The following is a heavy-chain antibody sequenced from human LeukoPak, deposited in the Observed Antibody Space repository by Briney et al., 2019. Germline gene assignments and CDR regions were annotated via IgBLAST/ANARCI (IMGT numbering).Heavy chain of an antibody. CDR2: IFYSGST. V-gene: IGHV4-59*08. CDR3: ARHPSAMANFDC. D-gene: IGHD2-2*01. CDR1: VGSISSYY. J-gene: IGHJ4*02. Sequence: SGALSLTCLVSVGSISSYYWSWIRQSSGRGLEWVGYIFYSGSTHYNPSLRSRVTMSVDPSKNQFSLNLRSVTAADTAVYYCARHPSAMANFDCWGQGTLVTVSS.